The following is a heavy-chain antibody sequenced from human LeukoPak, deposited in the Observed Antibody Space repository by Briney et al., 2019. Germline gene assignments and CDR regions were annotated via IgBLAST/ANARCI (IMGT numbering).Heavy chain of an antibody. J-gene: IGHJ4*02. Sequence: GASVKVSCKASGYTFTSHDINWVRQAPGQGLEWMGWINPHSGGTNYAQKFQGRVTMTRDTSISTAYMELSRLRSDDSAVYYCARFDQVSETAGGYWGQGTLVTVSS. D-gene: IGHD5/OR15-5a*01. CDR2: INPHSGGT. CDR1: GYTFTSHD. V-gene: IGHV1-2*02. CDR3: ARFDQVSETAGGY.